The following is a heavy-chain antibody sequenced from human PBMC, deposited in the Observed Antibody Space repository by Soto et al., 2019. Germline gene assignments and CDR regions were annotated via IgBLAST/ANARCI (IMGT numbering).Heavy chain of an antibody. Sequence: ASVKVSCKASGYTFTIYGINWVRQAPGQGLEWMGWISPDNGNTNYAQKFQGRVTITADKSTSTAYMELSSLRSEDTAVYYCASFRANDSYGLPPIGYYYYGMDVWGQGTTVTVS. CDR1: GYTFTIYG. D-gene: IGHD5-18*01. V-gene: IGHV1-18*01. J-gene: IGHJ6*02. CDR2: ISPDNGNT. CDR3: ASFRANDSYGLPPIGYYYYGMDV.